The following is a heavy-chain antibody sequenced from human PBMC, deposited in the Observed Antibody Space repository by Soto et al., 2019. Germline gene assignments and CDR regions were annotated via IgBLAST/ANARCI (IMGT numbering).Heavy chain of an antibody. CDR1: GGSIGSGRYY. CDR2: IYYSGST. CDR3: ARAYGDYVFDY. Sequence: SETLSLTNSVSGGSIGSGRYYWGWFRQPPGKGLEWIGYIYYSGSTNYNPSLKSRVTISVDTSKNQFSLKLSSVTAADTAVYYCARAYGDYVFDYWGQGTLVTVSS. V-gene: IGHV4-61*01. J-gene: IGHJ4*02. D-gene: IGHD4-17*01.